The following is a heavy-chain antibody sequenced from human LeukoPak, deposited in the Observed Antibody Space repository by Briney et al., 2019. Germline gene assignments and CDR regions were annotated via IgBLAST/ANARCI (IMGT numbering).Heavy chain of an antibody. D-gene: IGHD2-2*01. CDR2: IWYDGSNK. CDR3: AKDLNYAFDY. V-gene: IGHV3-33*06. J-gene: IGHJ4*02. Sequence: GGSLRLSCAAFGFTFSSYGMHWVRQAPGKGLEWVAVIWYDGSNKYYADSVKGRFTISRDNSKNTLYLQMRSLMTEDTAVYYCAKDLNYAFDYWGQGTLVTVSS. CDR1: GFTFSSYG.